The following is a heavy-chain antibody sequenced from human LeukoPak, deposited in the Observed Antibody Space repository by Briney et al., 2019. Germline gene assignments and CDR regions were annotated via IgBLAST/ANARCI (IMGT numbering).Heavy chain of an antibody. Sequence: SETLSLTCTVSGGSISSGGYYWSWIRQHPGKGLEWIGHIYYSGSTYYNPSLKSRVTISVDTSKNQFSLKLSSVTAADTAVYYCARDNPSSSCSDYWGQGTLVTVSS. CDR1: GGSISSGGYY. D-gene: IGHD6-13*01. V-gene: IGHV4-31*03. J-gene: IGHJ4*02. CDR2: IYYSGST. CDR3: ARDNPSSSCSDY.